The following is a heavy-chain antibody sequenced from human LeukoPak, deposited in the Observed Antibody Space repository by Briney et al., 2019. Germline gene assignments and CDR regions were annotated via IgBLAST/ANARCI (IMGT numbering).Heavy chain of an antibody. CDR2: INHSGST. J-gene: IGHJ5*02. CDR3: ARGPVTGTTSLWFDP. D-gene: IGHD1-7*01. V-gene: IGHV4-34*01. CDR1: GGPFSGYY. Sequence: SETLSLTCAVYGGPFSGYYWSWIRQPPGKGLEWIGEINHSGSTNYNPSLKSRVTISVDTSKNQFSLKLSSVTAADTAVYYCARGPVTGTTSLWFDPWGQGTLVTVSS.